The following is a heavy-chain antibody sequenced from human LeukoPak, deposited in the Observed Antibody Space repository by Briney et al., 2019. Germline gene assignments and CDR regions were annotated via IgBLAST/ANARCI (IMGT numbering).Heavy chain of an antibody. CDR3: AKCNGYSRGWFDY. V-gene: IGHV3-23*01. CDR1: GFTFSSYA. J-gene: IGHJ4*02. Sequence: GGSLRLSCVASGFTFSSYAMSWVRQAPGKGLEWVSAISGSDGSTYYADSVMGRFTISRDNSKNTLYLQMNSLRAEDTAVYYCAKCNGYSRGWFDYWGQGTLVTVSS. CDR2: ISGSDGST. D-gene: IGHD6-19*01.